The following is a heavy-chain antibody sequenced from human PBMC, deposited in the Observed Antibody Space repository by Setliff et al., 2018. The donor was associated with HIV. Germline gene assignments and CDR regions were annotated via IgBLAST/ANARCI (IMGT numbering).Heavy chain of an antibody. D-gene: IGHD5-12*01. Sequence: PSETLSLTCTVSGGSISSYYWSWIRQPPGKGLEWIGYIYYSGSTNYNPSLKSQVTISVDTSKNQFSLKLSSGTAADTAVYYCALDPGYRRDYWGQGTLVTVSS. V-gene: IGHV4-59*08. CDR1: GGSISSYY. CDR2: IYYSGST. CDR3: ALDPGYRRDY. J-gene: IGHJ4*02.